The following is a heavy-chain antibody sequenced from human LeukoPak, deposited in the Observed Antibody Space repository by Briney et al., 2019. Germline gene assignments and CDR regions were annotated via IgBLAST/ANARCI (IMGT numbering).Heavy chain of an antibody. CDR1: GFTFSSYW. V-gene: IGHV3-74*01. J-gene: IGHJ4*02. CDR2: INSDGSST. Sequence: PGGSLRLSCAASGFTFSSYWMHWVRQAPGKGLVWVSRINSDGSSTSYADSVKGRFTISRDNAKNTLYLQMSSLRAEDTAVYYCARVAPYYDFWSGYYLFDYWGQGTLVTVSS. CDR3: ARVAPYYDFWSGYYLFDY. D-gene: IGHD3-3*01.